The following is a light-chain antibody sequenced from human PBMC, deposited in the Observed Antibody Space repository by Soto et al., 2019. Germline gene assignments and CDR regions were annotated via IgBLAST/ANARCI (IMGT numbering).Light chain of an antibody. CDR2: GAS. Sequence: EIVMTQSPATLSVSPVERATLSCRASQSVRNNLAWYQQKPGQAPSLLIYGASTRATGIPARFSGSGSGTEFTLTISSLQSEDFAVYFCHQYNNWPRTFGQGTRLEIK. CDR1: QSVRNN. V-gene: IGKV3-15*01. J-gene: IGKJ5*01. CDR3: HQYNNWPRT.